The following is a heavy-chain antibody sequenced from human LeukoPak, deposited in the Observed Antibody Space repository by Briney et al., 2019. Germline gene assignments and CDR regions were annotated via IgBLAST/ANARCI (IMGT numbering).Heavy chain of an antibody. V-gene: IGHV3-23*01. CDR2: INGGGVNT. Sequence: GRSLRLSCAASGFTFSSYAMSWVRQAPGKGLEWVSTINGGGVNTHYADSVGGRFTISRDNSKNTLFLQMNSLRDEDTAVYYCAKDLYSNYGPADYWGQGNLVTVSS. CDR1: GFTFSSYA. J-gene: IGHJ4*02. D-gene: IGHD4-11*01. CDR3: AKDLYSNYGPADY.